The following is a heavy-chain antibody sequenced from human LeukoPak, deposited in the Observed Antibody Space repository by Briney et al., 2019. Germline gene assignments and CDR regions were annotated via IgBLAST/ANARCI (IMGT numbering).Heavy chain of an antibody. Sequence: PGGSLRLSCIVSGFTLSSYEMSWIRQAPGKGLEWVASIEYSGGSAYYADSVKGRFSISREDSKNTLYLQMNSLRAEDTALYYCAKPAKTDYTDYWGQGTLVTVSS. V-gene: IGHV3-23*01. CDR1: GFTLSSYE. D-gene: IGHD1-14*01. J-gene: IGHJ4*02. CDR3: AKPAKTDYTDY. CDR2: IEYSGGSA.